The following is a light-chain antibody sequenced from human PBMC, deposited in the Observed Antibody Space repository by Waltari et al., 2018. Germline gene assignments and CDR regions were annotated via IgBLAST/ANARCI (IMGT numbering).Light chain of an antibody. J-gene: IGLJ3*02. CDR1: SSDVGAYNT. CDR3: SSYAGNNILV. V-gene: IGLV2-8*01. CDR2: EVS. Sequence: QSALTQPPSASGSPGQSVAIPCTGTSSDVGAYNTVSWYQQYPGKAPKVIIYEVSKLPSGVPGRFSGSKSGNTASLTVSGLHVDDEATYYCSSYAGNNILVFGGGTTLTVL.